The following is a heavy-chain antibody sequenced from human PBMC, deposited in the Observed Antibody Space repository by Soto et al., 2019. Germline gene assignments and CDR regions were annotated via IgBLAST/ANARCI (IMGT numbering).Heavy chain of an antibody. CDR3: VKGVFYYDSSAYYPFDS. J-gene: IGHJ4*02. Sequence: GGSLRLSCSASGFTFSSYAMHWVRQAPGKGLEYVSSISINGGSTHYADSVKGRFTISRDNSRNTQYLQMSSLRADDTAVYYCVKGVFYYDSSAYYPFDSWGQGTLVTVSS. CDR1: GFTFSSYA. D-gene: IGHD3-22*01. V-gene: IGHV3-64D*06. CDR2: ISINGGST.